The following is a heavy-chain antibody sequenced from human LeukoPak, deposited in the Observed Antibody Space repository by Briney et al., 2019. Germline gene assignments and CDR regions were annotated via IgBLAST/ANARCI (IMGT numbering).Heavy chain of an antibody. Sequence: AAVTVSFKASGYTFTSYDINGVRPATGRGREWVGWMNPNSGNTGYAQKFQGRVTMTRNTSISTAYMELSSLRSEDTAVYYCARGLAAKGGDYWGQGTLVTVSS. CDR3: ARGLAAKGGDY. D-gene: IGHD6-13*01. CDR2: MNPNSGNT. V-gene: IGHV1-8*01. J-gene: IGHJ4*02. CDR1: GYTFTSYD.